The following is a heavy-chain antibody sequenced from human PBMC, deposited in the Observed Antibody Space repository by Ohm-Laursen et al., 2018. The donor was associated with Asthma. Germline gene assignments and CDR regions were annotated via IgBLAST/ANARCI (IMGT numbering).Heavy chain of an antibody. CDR3: ARKLGIAVAGD. CDR1: GFTVSSSF. V-gene: IGHV3-7*02. Sequence: SLRLSCAASGFTVSSSFMSWVRQAPGKGLEWVAHINENGGEKFYVDSVKGRVTISRDNAKNSLYLQMNSLRDEDTAVYYCARKLGIAVAGDWGQGTLVTVSS. D-gene: IGHD6-19*01. CDR2: INENGGEK. J-gene: IGHJ4*02.